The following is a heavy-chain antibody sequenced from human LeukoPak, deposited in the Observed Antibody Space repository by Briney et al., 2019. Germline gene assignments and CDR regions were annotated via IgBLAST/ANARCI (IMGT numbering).Heavy chain of an antibody. J-gene: IGHJ5*02. Sequence: PGGSLRLSCAASGFTFSSYSMNWVRQAPGKGLEWVSSISSSSSYIYYADSVKGRFTISRDNAKNSLYLQMNSLRAEDTAVYYCARDGSDYGDKGWFDPWGQGTLVTVSS. D-gene: IGHD4-17*01. CDR1: GFTFSSYS. CDR3: ARDGSDYGDKGWFDP. CDR2: ISSSSSYI. V-gene: IGHV3-21*01.